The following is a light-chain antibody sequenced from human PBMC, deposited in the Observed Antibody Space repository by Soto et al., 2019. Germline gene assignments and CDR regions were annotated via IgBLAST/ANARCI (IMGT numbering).Light chain of an antibody. V-gene: IGKV3-11*01. CDR1: QSIGTY. CDR3: LQYGRSPIST. J-gene: IGKJ3*01. CDR2: DAS. Sequence: EIVLTQSPATLSLSPGERATLSCRASQSIGTYLAWYQQKPGQAPRLLIYDASNRATGIPARFSGGGSGTDFTLSINRLEPEDFAVYYCLQYGRSPISTFGPGTKVEIK.